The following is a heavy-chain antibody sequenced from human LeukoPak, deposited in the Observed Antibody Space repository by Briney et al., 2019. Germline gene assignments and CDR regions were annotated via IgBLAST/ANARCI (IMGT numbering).Heavy chain of an antibody. J-gene: IGHJ6*02. CDR1: GGSISSYY. Sequence: SETLSLTCSVSGGSISSYYWSWIRQPPGKGLEWIGYIYYSGSTNYSPSLKSRVTISVDTSKNQFSLKLSSVTAADTAVYYCARDVGPRYCSGGRCYPQGDYFYGLDVWGQGTTVTVSS. CDR2: IYYSGST. V-gene: IGHV4-59*01. CDR3: ARDVGPRYCSGGRCYPQGDYFYGLDV. D-gene: IGHD2-15*01.